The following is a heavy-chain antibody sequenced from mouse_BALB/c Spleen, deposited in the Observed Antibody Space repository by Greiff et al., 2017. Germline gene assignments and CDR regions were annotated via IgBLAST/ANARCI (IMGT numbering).Heavy chain of an antibody. Sequence: EVKVVESGGGLVKPGGSLKLSCAASGFAFSSYDMSWVRQTPEKRLEWVAYISSGGGSTYYPDTVKGRFTISRDNAKNTLYLQMSSLKSEDTAMYYCARRGVVAPFDYWGQGTTLTVSS. D-gene: IGHD1-1*01. J-gene: IGHJ2*01. CDR2: ISSGGGST. CDR3: ARRGVVAPFDY. V-gene: IGHV5-12-1*01. CDR1: GFAFSSYD.